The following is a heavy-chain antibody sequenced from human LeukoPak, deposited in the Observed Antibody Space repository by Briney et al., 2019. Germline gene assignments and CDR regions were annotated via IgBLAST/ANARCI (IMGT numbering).Heavy chain of an antibody. CDR1: GGSFSGYY. CDR2: INHSGST. Sequence: PSETLSLTCAVYGGSFSGYYWSWIRQPPGKGLEWIGEINHSGSTNYNPSLKSRVTISVDTSKNQFSLKLSSVTAADTAVYYCARGDTDDYANYWGQGTLVTVSS. CDR3: ARGDTDDYANY. J-gene: IGHJ4*02. V-gene: IGHV4-34*01. D-gene: IGHD4-17*01.